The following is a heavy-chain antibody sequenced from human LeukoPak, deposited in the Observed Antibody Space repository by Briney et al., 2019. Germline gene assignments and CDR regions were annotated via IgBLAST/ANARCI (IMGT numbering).Heavy chain of an antibody. D-gene: IGHD2-15*01. CDR2: IYYSEST. Sequence: SETLSLTCTVSGGSISSSSYYWGWIRQPPGKGLEWIGSIYYSESTYYNPSLKSRVTISVDTSKNQFSLKLSSVTAADTAVYYCARVACSGGSCLENWFDPWGQGTLVTVSS. V-gene: IGHV4-39*07. CDR3: ARVACSGGSCLENWFDP. CDR1: GGSISSSSYY. J-gene: IGHJ5*02.